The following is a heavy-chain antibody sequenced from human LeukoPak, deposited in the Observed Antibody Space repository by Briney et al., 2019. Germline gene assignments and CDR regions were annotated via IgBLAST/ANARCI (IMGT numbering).Heavy chain of an antibody. CDR3: ARLAEVVAGD. J-gene: IGHJ4*02. V-gene: IGHV4-39*01. CDR1: GGSISSSSYY. Sequence: PSETLSLTCTVSGGSISSSSYYWGWIRQPPGKGLEWIGSIYYSGSTYYNPSLKSRVTISVDTSKNQFSLKLSSVTAADTAVYYCARLAEVVAGDWGQGTLVTVSS. CDR2: IYYSGST. D-gene: IGHD2-15*01.